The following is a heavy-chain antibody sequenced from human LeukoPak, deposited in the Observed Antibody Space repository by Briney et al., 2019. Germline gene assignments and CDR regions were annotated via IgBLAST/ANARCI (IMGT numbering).Heavy chain of an antibody. CDR1: GYTFTRYA. D-gene: IGHD3-16*01. CDR3: ARHDNDDDFDY. V-gene: IGHV7-4-1*02. CDR2: INMYAANP. Sequence: ASVKVSCKASGYTFTRYAINWLRQAPGQGLEWMGWINMYAANPAYAQGFTERFVFSLDTSVTTAYLQISNLKTEDTAVYYCARHDNDDDFDYWGQGTLVTVSS. J-gene: IGHJ4*02.